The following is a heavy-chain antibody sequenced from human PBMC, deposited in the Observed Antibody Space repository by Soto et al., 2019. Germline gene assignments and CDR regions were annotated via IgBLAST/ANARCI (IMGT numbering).Heavy chain of an antibody. CDR1: GGTFSSYA. V-gene: IGHV1-69*12. Sequence: QVQLVQSGAEVKKPGSSVKVSCKASGGTFSSYAISWVRQAPGQGLEWMGGIIPIFGTENYAQKFQGRVTINAAESTSTAYMELSSLRPEDTAVYYCATSDGIALAGTAFDYWGQGTLVTVSS. D-gene: IGHD6-19*01. J-gene: IGHJ4*02. CDR3: ATSDGIALAGTAFDY. CDR2: IIPIFGTE.